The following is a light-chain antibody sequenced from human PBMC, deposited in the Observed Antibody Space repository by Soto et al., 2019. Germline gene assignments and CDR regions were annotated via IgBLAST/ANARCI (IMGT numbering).Light chain of an antibody. V-gene: IGLV2-14*01. Sequence: QSVLTQPASVSGSPGQSITISCTGTSSDVGGYNYVSWYQQHPGKAPKLMIYDVSNRPSGVSNRFSGSKSGNTASLTISGLQAEDEADYYCSSYTSSSTPYCVFGTGTKV. CDR2: DVS. CDR1: SSDVGGYNY. J-gene: IGLJ1*01. CDR3: SSYTSSSTPYCV.